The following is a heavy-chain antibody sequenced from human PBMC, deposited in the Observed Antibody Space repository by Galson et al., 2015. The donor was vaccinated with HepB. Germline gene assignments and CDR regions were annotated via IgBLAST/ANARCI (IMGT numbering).Heavy chain of an antibody. Sequence: SLRLSCAASGFTFSNAWMNWVRQAPGKGLEWVGRIKSKTDGGTTDYAAPVKGRFTISRDDSKNTLYLQMNSLKTEDTAVYYCTTVLYCSSTSCDDTYYYYGMDVWGQGTTVTVSS. J-gene: IGHJ6*02. V-gene: IGHV3-15*07. CDR3: TTVLYCSSTSCDDTYYYYGMDV. CDR1: GFTFSNAW. CDR2: IKSKTDGGTT. D-gene: IGHD2-2*01.